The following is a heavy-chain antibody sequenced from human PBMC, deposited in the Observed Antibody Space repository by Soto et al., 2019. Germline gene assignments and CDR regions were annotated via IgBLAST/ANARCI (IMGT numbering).Heavy chain of an antibody. Sequence: QVHLQQWGAGLLKPSETLSLTCAVNGGAFNGYYWTWIRQSPGKELQWIGEINHSGTVDYNPYLTSRVTFSIDTSKKQFSLSLTSVTAADTAVYYCARAGAALVRGSIGGFDYWGQGTLVTVSS. J-gene: IGHJ4*02. D-gene: IGHD3-10*01. CDR1: GGAFNGYY. CDR3: ARAGAALVRGSIGGFDY. CDR2: INHSGTV. V-gene: IGHV4-34*01.